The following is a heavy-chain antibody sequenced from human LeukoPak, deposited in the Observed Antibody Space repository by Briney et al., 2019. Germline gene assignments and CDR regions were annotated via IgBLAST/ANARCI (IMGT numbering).Heavy chain of an antibody. CDR2: IGSSGSTM. CDR1: GFTFKDFD. CDR3: ARGVSITFFGVVIAMDV. D-gene: IGHD3-3*01. J-gene: IGHJ6*04. V-gene: IGHV3-11*01. Sequence: GGSLRLSCAASGFTFKDFDMSWIRQAPGKGLEWISNIGSSGSTMYYTDSVKGRFTISRDNAKNSLYLQMNSLRADDTAVYYCARGVSITFFGVVIAMDVWGKGTTVTVSS.